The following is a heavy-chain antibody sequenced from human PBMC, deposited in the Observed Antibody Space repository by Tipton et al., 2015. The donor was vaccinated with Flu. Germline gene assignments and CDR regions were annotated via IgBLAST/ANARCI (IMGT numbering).Heavy chain of an antibody. CDR3: ARGFSASQQLTTGY. CDR1: GFTFSSYW. V-gene: IGHV3-74*02. D-gene: IGHD1-1*01. Sequence: QLVQSGGGVVQPGRSLRLSCEASGFTFSSYWMYWVRQAPGKGLVWVSRIDSGGSGTVYADPVQGRFTISRDNARNTLYLQMNSLRAEDTAVYYCARGFSASQQLTTGYWGQGTLVTVSS. CDR2: IDSGGSGT. J-gene: IGHJ4*02.